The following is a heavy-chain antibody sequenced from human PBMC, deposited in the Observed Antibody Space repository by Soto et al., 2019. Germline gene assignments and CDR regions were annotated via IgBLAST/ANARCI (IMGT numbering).Heavy chain of an antibody. CDR3: ARGPPGSGAVDI. J-gene: IGHJ3*02. Sequence: PSETLSLTCTVSGGSISSYYWSWIRQPPGKGLEWIGYIYYSGSTNYNPSLKSRVTISVDTSKNQFSLKLSSVTAADTAVYYCARGPPGSGAVDIWRQGTMVTFS. V-gene: IGHV4-59*01. CDR2: IYYSGST. CDR1: GGSISSYY.